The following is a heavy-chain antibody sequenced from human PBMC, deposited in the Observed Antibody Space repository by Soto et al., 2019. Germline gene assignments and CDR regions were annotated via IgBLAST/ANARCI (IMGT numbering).Heavy chain of an antibody. J-gene: IGHJ4*02. CDR3: ARGSRSSSWYTY. Sequence: QVQLQQWGAGLLKPSETLSLTCAVYGGSFSGYYWSWIRQPPGKGLEWIGEVNHSGSTNYNPSLKSRVTISVDTSKNQFSLKLSSVTAADTAVYYCARGSRSSSWYTYWGQGTLVTVSS. CDR1: GGSFSGYY. V-gene: IGHV4-34*01. D-gene: IGHD6-13*01. CDR2: VNHSGST.